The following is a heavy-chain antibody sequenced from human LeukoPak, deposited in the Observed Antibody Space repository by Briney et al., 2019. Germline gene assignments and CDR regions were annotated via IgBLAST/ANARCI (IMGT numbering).Heavy chain of an antibody. Sequence: SGRSLRLSCAASGFTFSSYWMHWVRQAPGKGLVWVSRINSDGSSTSYADSVKGRFTISRDNAKNTLYLQMNSLRAEDTAAYYCARDSAAGPETVDWFDPWGQGTLVTVSS. CDR2: INSDGSST. V-gene: IGHV3-74*01. J-gene: IGHJ5*02. CDR1: GFTFSSYW. CDR3: ARDSAAGPETVDWFDP. D-gene: IGHD6-13*01.